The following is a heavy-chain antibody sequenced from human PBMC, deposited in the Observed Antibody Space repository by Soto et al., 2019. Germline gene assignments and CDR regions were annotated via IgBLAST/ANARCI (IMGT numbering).Heavy chain of an antibody. CDR1: GFSLSTSGVG. D-gene: IGHD6-19*01. CDR2: IYWDDDK. J-gene: IGHJ4*02. Sequence: QITLKESGPTLVKPTQTLTLTCTFSGFSLSTSGVGVGWIRQPPGKALEWLALIYWDDDKRYSPSLKSRLTITKDTSKNQVVLTMTTMDPVDTATYYCAHTDSSGWYWSTTKEIYFDYWGQGTLVTVSS. CDR3: AHTDSSGWYWSTTKEIYFDY. V-gene: IGHV2-5*02.